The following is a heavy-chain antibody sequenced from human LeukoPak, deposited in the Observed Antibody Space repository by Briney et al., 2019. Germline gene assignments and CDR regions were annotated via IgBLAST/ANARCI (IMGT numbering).Heavy chain of an antibody. Sequence: SETLSLTCAVYGGSFSGYYWSWIRQPPGKGLEWIGEINHSGSTNYHPSLKSRVTISVDTSKNQFSLKLSSVTAADTAVYYCAREGDYDYVWGSYPWGYWGQGTLVTVSS. CDR1: GGSFSGYY. V-gene: IGHV4-34*01. J-gene: IGHJ4*02. CDR3: AREGDYDYVWGSYPWGY. CDR2: INHSGST. D-gene: IGHD3-16*02.